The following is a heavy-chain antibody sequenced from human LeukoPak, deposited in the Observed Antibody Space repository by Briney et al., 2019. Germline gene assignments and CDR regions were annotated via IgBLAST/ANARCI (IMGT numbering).Heavy chain of an antibody. V-gene: IGHV3-9*01. CDR1: GFTFSSYW. J-gene: IGHJ3*02. CDR2: ISWNSGSI. D-gene: IGHD3-22*01. Sequence: GGSLRLSCAASGFTFSSYWVHWVRQAPGKGLEWVSGISWNSGSIGYADSVEGRFTISRDNAKNSLYLQMNSLRAEDTALYYCAKDKGPIVVVSVAFDIWGQGTMVTVSS. CDR3: AKDKGPIVVVSVAFDI.